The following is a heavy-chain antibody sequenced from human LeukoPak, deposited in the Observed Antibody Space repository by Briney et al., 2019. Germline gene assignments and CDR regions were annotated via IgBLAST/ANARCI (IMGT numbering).Heavy chain of an antibody. Sequence: SETLSLTCTVSGGSISSYYWSWIRQPPGKGLEWIGYIYYSGSTNYNPSLKSRVTISVDTSKNQFSLKLSSVTAADTAVYYCARHDFSRFYGDYQSGAFDIWGQGTMVTVSS. J-gene: IGHJ3*02. CDR1: GGSISSYY. V-gene: IGHV4-59*08. D-gene: IGHD4-17*01. CDR2: IYYSGST. CDR3: ARHDFSRFYGDYQSGAFDI.